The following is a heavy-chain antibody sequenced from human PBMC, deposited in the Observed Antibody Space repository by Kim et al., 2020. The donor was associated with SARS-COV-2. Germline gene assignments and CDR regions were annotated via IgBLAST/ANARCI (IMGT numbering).Heavy chain of an antibody. J-gene: IGHJ6*02. CDR3: AKGRISGSYYYYGMDV. V-gene: IGHV3-23*01. D-gene: IGHD3-10*01. Sequence: DSVKGRFTISRDNAKNTLYLQMSGVRAEDAAVYYCAKGRISGSYYYYGMDVWGLGTTVIVSS.